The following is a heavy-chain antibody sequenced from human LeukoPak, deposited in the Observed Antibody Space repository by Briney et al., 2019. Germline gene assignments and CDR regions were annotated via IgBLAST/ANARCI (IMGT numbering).Heavy chain of an antibody. D-gene: IGHD6-13*01. CDR3: AAARGMDV. CDR2: INSDGSNT. Sequence: GGSLRLSCAVSGFTFSSYWMHWVRQAPGKGLVWVSRINSDGSNTNYADSVKGRFTISRDNARNSLYLQMNSLRAEDTAVYYCAAARGMDVWGQGTTVTVSS. CDR1: GFTFSSYW. V-gene: IGHV3-74*01. J-gene: IGHJ6*02.